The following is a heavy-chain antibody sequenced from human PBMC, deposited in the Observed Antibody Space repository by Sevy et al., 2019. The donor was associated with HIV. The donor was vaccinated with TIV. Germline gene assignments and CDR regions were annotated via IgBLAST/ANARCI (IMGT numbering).Heavy chain of an antibody. V-gene: IGHV4-61*02. Sequence: SETLSLTCTVSGASIRGGLDFWAWIRQSAGKGLEWIGRMESSWRSDYSPSLRSQATISLDTSKNQFSLKLTSVTAADTAVYYCARDRREDFSLPSHYMDVWGRGITVTVSS. CDR1: GASIRGGLDF. CDR3: ARDRREDFSLPSHYMDV. J-gene: IGHJ6*03. CDR2: MESSWRS.